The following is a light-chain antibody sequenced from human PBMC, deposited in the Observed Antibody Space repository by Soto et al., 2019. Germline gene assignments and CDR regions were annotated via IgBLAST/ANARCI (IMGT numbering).Light chain of an antibody. V-gene: IGLV1-47*01. CDR2: RNS. Sequence: QSVLTQPPSASGTPGQRVTISCSGSSSNIGSNYVYWYQQLPGTVPQLLIYRNSERPSGVPDRFSGSKSGTSASLAISGLRSEAEADYYCAAWDYSLSGVVFGGGTQLTVL. J-gene: IGLJ2*01. CDR3: AAWDYSLSGVV. CDR1: SSNIGSNY.